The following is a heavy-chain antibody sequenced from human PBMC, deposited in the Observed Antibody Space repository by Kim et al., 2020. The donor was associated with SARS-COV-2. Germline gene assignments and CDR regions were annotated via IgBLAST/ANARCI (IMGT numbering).Heavy chain of an antibody. CDR3: ARTQLHSDF. J-gene: IGHJ4*02. D-gene: IGHD1-26*01. Sequence: ASVKVSCKASGYTFDTYGVSWVRQAPGQGLEWLGWISTSSDNTEYAQKFQGRVTIITDTATNTSYMELRGLRPEDTAMYFCARTQLHSDFCGQGTLITVSS. CDR2: ISTSSDNT. CDR1: GYTFDTYG. V-gene: IGHV1-18*01.